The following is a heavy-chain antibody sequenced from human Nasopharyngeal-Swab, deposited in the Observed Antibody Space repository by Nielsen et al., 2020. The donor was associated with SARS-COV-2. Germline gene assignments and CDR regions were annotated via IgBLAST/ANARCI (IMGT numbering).Heavy chain of an antibody. CDR3: ATRPADTNYYAVFDY. CDR1: GLTFNAHW. CDR2: KKPDGGEK. V-gene: IGHV3-7*03. Sequence: GESLKISCAASGLTFNAHWMTWVRQSPEKGLEWVANKKPDGGEKFYVDSVKGRFTIARDNAKNSLYLQKNSLRADDTAVYYCATRPADTNYYAVFDYWGQGTLVTVSS. D-gene: IGHD3-22*01. J-gene: IGHJ4*02.